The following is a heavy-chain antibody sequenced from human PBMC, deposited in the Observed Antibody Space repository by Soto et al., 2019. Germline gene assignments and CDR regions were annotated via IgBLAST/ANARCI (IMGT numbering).Heavy chain of an antibody. V-gene: IGHV3-30*03. D-gene: IGHD4-17*01. CDR3: ATSAHMTTVITRLLYFDL. J-gene: IGHJ2*01. CDR2: ISYDGSNK. Sequence: QLVESGGGVVQPGRSLRLSCAASGFTFSSYGMHWGRQAPGKGLEWVAVISYDGSNKYYADSVKGRFTISRDNSKKTLYLQMNSLRAEDTAVYYCATSAHMTTVITRLLYFDLWGRGPLVTVSS. CDR1: GFTFSSYG.